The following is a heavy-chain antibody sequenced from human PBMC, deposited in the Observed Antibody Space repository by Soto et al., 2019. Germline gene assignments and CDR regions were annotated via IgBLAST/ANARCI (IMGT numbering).Heavy chain of an antibody. J-gene: IGHJ6*02. CDR2: INHSGST. V-gene: IGHV4-34*01. CDR1: GGSFSGYY. CDR3: ARTTSYGMDV. Sequence: SETLSLTCAVYGGSFSGYYWSWIRQPPGKGLEWIGEINHSGSTNYNPSLKSRVTISVDTSKNQFSLKLSTVTAADTAVYYCARTTSYGMDVWGQGTTVT.